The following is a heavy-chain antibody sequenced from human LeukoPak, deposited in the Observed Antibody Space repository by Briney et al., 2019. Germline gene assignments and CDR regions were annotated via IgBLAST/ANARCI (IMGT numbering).Heavy chain of an antibody. CDR3: L. CDR1: GGSISSFY. V-gene: IGHV4-59*01. CDR2: IYYRGNT. J-gene: IGHJ2*01. Sequence: SETLSLTCTVSGGSISSFYWSWIRQPPGKGLEWIGYIYYRGNTQYNPSLKSRVTISVDTSKNQFSLRLPSVTAADTAVYFDLWGRGTLVTVSS.